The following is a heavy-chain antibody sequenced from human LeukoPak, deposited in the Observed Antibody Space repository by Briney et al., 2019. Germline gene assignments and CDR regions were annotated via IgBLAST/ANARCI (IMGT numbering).Heavy chain of an antibody. D-gene: IGHD4-17*01. CDR3: ATRILPTVGFDT. CDR2: IWYDGSNK. V-gene: IGHV3-33*01. CDR1: GFTFSSYG. Sequence: GRSLRLSCAASGFTFSSYGMHWVRQAPGKGLEWVAVIWYDGSNKYYADSVKGRFTISRDNSKNTLYLQMNSLRVEDTAIYYCATRILPTVGFDTWGQGTLVTVSS. J-gene: IGHJ4*02.